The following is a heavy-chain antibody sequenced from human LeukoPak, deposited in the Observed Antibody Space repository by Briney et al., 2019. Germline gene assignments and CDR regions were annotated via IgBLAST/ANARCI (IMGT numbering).Heavy chain of an antibody. Sequence: GESLRLSCAASGFTFSSYSVNWVCQAPGKGLEWVSIISRDSRTIIYADSVKGCFTISRDNARNSLYLQMNSLRAEDTAVYYCVREGAYCSGASCYFDYWGQGTLVTVSS. V-gene: IGHV3-21*01. J-gene: IGHJ4*02. CDR2: ISRDSRTI. CDR1: GFTFSSYS. D-gene: IGHD2-15*01. CDR3: VREGAYCSGASCYFDY.